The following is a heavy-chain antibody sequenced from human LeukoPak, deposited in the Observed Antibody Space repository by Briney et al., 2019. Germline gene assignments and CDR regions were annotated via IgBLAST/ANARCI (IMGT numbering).Heavy chain of an antibody. J-gene: IGHJ4*02. Sequence: ASETLSLTCSVSGGSMRISHYYWGWIRQPPGKGLEWSGRVYYSGRTDYNPSLKSRVTISVDTSKNQFSLKLSSVTAADTAVYYCARAGYYGSGSYYSIPTIDYWGQGTLVTVSS. CDR3: ARAGYYGSGSYYSIPTIDY. CDR2: VYYSGRT. D-gene: IGHD3-10*01. V-gene: IGHV4-39*07. CDR1: GGSMRISHYY.